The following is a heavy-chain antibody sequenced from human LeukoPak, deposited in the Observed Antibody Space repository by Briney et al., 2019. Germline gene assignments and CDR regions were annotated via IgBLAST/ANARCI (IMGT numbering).Heavy chain of an antibody. D-gene: IGHD4-17*01. CDR1: GDSVSKNSVT. CDR3: ARILTHYDCFDP. V-gene: IGHV6-1*01. J-gene: IGHJ5*02. CDR2: TYYRSTWYN. Sequence: SQTLSLTFAISGDSVSKNSVTWNWLRQSPSRGLEWLGRTYYRSTWYNDYAVSVRGRITVNPDTSKNQFSLHLNSVTPEDTAVYYCARILTHYDCFDPWAQGILVTVSS.